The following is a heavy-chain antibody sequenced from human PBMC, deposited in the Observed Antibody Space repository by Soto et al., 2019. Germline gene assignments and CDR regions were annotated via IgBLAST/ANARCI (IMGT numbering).Heavy chain of an antibody. CDR1: GVSISSGY. D-gene: IGHD2-2*01. V-gene: IGHV4-59*01. CDR3: ATSNTTCPGCYS. J-gene: IGHJ5*02. Sequence: QVQLQESGPGLVKPSETLSLTCIVSGVSISSGYCTWIRQSPGKGLEWIGYISHSRLRHYRASLQSRLTMSVETSKNQFSLNLTSVTAADTAIYYCATSNTTCPGCYSWGQGTLVTVSS. CDR2: ISHSRLR.